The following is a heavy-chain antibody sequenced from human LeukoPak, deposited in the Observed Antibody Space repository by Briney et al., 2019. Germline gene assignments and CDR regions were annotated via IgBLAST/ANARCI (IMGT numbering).Heavy chain of an antibody. CDR3: ARGFGRFGELYEHYYHLMDA. Sequence: GGSLRLSCAASGFTFSASSMNWVRQAPGKGLEWVSSISSSSHCIFYADSLKGRFTISRDNAKNSLYLQTNSLRAEDTAVYYCARGFGRFGELYEHYYHLMDAWGQGTTVTVSS. CDR1: GFTFSASS. CDR2: ISSSSHCI. V-gene: IGHV3-21*01. D-gene: IGHD3-10*01. J-gene: IGHJ6*02.